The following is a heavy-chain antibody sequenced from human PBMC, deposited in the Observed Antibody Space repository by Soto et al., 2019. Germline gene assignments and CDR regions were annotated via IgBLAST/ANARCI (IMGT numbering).Heavy chain of an antibody. J-gene: IGHJ4*02. CDR3: TGEVASGY. V-gene: IGHV3-30*03. CDR2: ISRDGGTK. D-gene: IGHD2-8*02. CDR1: GSTVSTYG. Sequence: PGGSLRLSCAVSGSTVSTYGMHWVRQAPGKELEWVAVISRDGGTKYYADSVKGRFTISRDNSRNTLFLEMNSLRSDDMAVYYCTGEVASGYWGQGTLVTVSS.